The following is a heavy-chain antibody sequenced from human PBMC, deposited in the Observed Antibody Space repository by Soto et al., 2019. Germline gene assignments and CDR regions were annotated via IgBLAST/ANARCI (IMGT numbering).Heavy chain of an antibody. CDR1: GYTFTNHG. V-gene: IGHV1-18*04. D-gene: IGHD3-16*01. Sequence: QVQLVQSGAEVKKPGASVKVSFKTSGYTFTNHGINWVRQAPGQGLGWMGWIKPYNANVNYAQKLQGRVTMTTDTYTGTAYMELRSLTSDYTAVYYCARDRVAGIWGDAFDIWGQGTMVTVSS. CDR2: IKPYNANV. CDR3: ARDRVAGIWGDAFDI. J-gene: IGHJ3*02.